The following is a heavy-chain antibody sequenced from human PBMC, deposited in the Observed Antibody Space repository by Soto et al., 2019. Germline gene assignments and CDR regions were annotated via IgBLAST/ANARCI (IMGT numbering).Heavy chain of an antibody. V-gene: IGHV5-51*01. CDR2: IYPGDSDS. CDR1: GYSFVAYR. J-gene: IGHJ3*01. Sequence: GESLKISCKRSGYSFVAYRLGWVRQPPGTGLEWMVIIYPGDSDSRYSPSFQGHVTISADRSITTAYLQWSSLKASDTAIYYCVRASNNVNWFPEAFDVWGQGTMVTVSS. D-gene: IGHD1-20*01. CDR3: VRASNNVNWFPEAFDV.